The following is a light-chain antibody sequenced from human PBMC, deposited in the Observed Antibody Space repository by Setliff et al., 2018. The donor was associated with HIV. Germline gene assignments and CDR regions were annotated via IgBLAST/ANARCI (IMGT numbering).Light chain of an antibody. J-gene: IGKJ4*01. CDR3: QQYGSSPPLT. CDR1: QSVSSIY. V-gene: IGKV3-20*01. Sequence: EIVLTQSPGPLCLSPGERVTLSCRASQSVSSIYIAWYQQKPGQAPRLLMYGASSRATGIPDRFSGGGSGTDFTLTISRLEPEDFAVYYCQQYGSSPPLTFGGGTKVDIK. CDR2: GAS.